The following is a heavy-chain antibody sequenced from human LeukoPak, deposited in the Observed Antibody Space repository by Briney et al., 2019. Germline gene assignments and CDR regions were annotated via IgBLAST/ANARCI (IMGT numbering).Heavy chain of an antibody. CDR1: GFTLIDY. Sequence: GASVKVSCKASGFTLIDYIHWVRQDPRQGLQWMGWINPNSGDTEYAQKFQGRVTMTRDTSISTVYMELSSLRSDDTAVYYCARADSVPAGDYHYWYMDVWGKGTTVTVSS. J-gene: IGHJ6*03. CDR2: INPNSGDT. V-gene: IGHV1-2*02. CDR3: ARADSVPAGDYHYWYMDV. D-gene: IGHD6-13*01.